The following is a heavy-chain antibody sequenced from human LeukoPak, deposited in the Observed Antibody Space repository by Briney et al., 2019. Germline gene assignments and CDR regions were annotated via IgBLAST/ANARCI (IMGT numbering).Heavy chain of an antibody. CDR2: IYYSGGT. CDR3: ARDRYYYGSGSYYGGLDY. D-gene: IGHD3-10*01. Sequence: SETLSLTCTVSGGSISSYYWSWIRQPPGKGLEWIGYIYYSGGTNYNPSLKSRVTISVDTSKNQFSLKLSSVTAADTAVYYCARDRYYYGSGSYYGGLDYWGQGTLVTVSS. CDR1: GGSISSYY. J-gene: IGHJ4*02. V-gene: IGHV4-59*01.